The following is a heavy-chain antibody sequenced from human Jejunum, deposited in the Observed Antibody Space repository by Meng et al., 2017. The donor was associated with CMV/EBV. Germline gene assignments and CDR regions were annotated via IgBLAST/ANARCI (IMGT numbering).Heavy chain of an antibody. V-gene: IGHV1-2*02. J-gene: IGHJ4*02. Sequence: ASGYTFTDYYIRWVRQAPGQGLEWMGWLNPNTGGTVYAPNFQGRVTMTRYTSFSTAYLEMNSWTSDDKAVYYCARFIPAPQGGDYWGQGTLVTVSS. CDR1: GYTFTDYY. D-gene: IGHD6-6*01. CDR3: ARFIPAPQGGDY. CDR2: LNPNTGGT.